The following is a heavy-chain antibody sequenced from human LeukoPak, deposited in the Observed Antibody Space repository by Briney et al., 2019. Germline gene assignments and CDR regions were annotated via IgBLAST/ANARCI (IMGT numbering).Heavy chain of an antibody. CDR2: ISAYNGNT. D-gene: IGHD1-26*01. V-gene: IGHV1-18*01. J-gene: IGHJ4*02. CDR1: GYTFTSYG. CDR3: ARDSSFPPVGATTVPRFDY. Sequence: ASVKVSCKASGYTFTSYGISWVRQAPGQGLEWMGWISAYNGNTNYAQKLQGRVTMTTDTSTSTAYMELRSLRSDDTAVYYCARDSSFPPVGATTVPRFDYWGQGTLVTVSS.